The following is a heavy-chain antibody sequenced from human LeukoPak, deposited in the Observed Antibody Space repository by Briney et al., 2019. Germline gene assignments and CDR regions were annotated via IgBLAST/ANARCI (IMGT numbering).Heavy chain of an antibody. CDR2: IYTSGST. D-gene: IGHD3-10*01. CDR1: GFSVSSTY. Sequence: GGSLRLSCAASGFSVSSTYMSWVRQAPGKGLEWVSLIYTSGSTFYADSVMGRLTISRDNSKNTLFLQMNSLRAEDSAVYYCTRDRAGTQSWVEFDLWGQGTLVTV. V-gene: IGHV3-66*03. CDR3: TRDRAGTQSWVEFDL. J-gene: IGHJ5*02.